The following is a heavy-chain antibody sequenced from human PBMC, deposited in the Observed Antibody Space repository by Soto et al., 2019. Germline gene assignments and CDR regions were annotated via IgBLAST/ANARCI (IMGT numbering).Heavy chain of an antibody. J-gene: IGHJ6*02. Sequence: GAPVEVGCEACGGSVKSYAIGGVRQDPGKGVEWMGGIIPIFGTANYAQKFQGRVTITADESTSTAYMELSSLRSEDTAVYYCARDMITIFGVVKGLYYYYGMDVWGQGTTVTVSS. CDR3: ARDMITIFGVVKGLYYYYGMDV. V-gene: IGHV1-69*13. CDR1: GGSVKSYA. CDR2: IIPIFGTA. D-gene: IGHD3-3*01.